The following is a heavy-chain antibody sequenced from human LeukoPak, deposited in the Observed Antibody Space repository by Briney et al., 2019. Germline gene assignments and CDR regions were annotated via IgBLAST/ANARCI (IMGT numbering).Heavy chain of an antibody. Sequence: GGFLRLSCAASGFTFNSYRMNWVRQAPGKGLEWVSFISTSSSTKYYADSVKGRFTISRDNAKNSLSLQMNSLRDEDTAVYYCARDLGSLGAFDIWGQGTMVTVSS. CDR3: ARDLGSLGAFDI. J-gene: IGHJ3*02. V-gene: IGHV3-48*02. CDR1: GFTFNSYR. CDR2: ISTSSSTK.